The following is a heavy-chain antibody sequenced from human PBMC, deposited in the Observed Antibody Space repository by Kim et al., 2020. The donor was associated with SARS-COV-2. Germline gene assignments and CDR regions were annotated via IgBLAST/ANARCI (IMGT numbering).Heavy chain of an antibody. J-gene: IGHJ4*02. V-gene: IGHV4-59*13. CDR3: ARDLGWREGFDY. CDR1: GGSISSYY. D-gene: IGHD3-3*01. Sequence: SETLSLTCTVSGGSISSYYWSWIRQPPGKGLEWIGYIYYSGSTNYNPSLKSRVTISVDTSKNQFSLKLSSVTAADTAVYYCARDLGWREGFDYWGQGTL. CDR2: IYYSGST.